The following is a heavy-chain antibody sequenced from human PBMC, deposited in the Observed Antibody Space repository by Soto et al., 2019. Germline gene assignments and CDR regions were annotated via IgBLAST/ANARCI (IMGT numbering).Heavy chain of an antibody. CDR3: ARETPHQLVRWWRKLGAFDI. J-gene: IGHJ3*02. CDR1: GYTFTSYA. V-gene: IGHV1-3*01. CDR2: INAGNGNT. D-gene: IGHD3-10*01. Sequence: VKVSCKASGYTFTSYAMHWVRQAPGQRLEWMGWINAGNGNTKYSQKFQGRVTITRDTSASTAYMELSSLRSEDTAVYYCARETPHQLVRWWRKLGAFDIWGQGTMVTVSS.